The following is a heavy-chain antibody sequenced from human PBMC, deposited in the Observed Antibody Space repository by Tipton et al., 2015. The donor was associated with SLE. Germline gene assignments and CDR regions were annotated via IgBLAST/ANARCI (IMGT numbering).Heavy chain of an antibody. Sequence: TLSLTCAVYGGSLSDYFWSWIRQPPGKGLEWIGEIKPGEVTNYDPSLKSRVTISVDTSKNQFSRKLSAVTAADTAVYYCARDGYTHFLDYWGQGTLVTVSS. V-gene: IGHV4-34*01. CDR3: ARDGYTHFLDY. CDR2: IKPGEVT. D-gene: IGHD5-18*01. J-gene: IGHJ4*02. CDR1: GGSLSDYF.